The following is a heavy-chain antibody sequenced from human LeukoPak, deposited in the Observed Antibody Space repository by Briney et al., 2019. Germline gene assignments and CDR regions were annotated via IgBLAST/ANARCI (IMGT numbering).Heavy chain of an antibody. CDR3: ARAGRFGESFRDDYYYIDV. D-gene: IGHD3-10*01. Sequence: GGSLRLSCAASGFTFSSYSMNWVRQAPGKGLEWVSYISSSSSNIDYADSVKGRFTISRDNAKNSLYLQMNSLRAEDTAVYFCARAGRFGESFRDDYYYIDVWGKGTTVTVSS. J-gene: IGHJ6*03. CDR1: GFTFSSYS. CDR2: ISSSSSNI. V-gene: IGHV3-48*01.